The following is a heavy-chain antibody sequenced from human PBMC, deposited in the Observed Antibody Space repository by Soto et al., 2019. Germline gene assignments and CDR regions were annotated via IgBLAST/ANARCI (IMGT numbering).Heavy chain of an antibody. D-gene: IGHD3-3*01. CDR3: AKDHVGVARGTYYDFWSGLASHSTVRFDP. J-gene: IGHJ5*02. CDR1: GFTFSSYA. Sequence: PGGSLRLSCAASGFTFSSYAMSWVRQAPGKGLEWVSAISGSGGSTYYADSVKGRFTISRDNSKNTLYLQMNSLRAEDTAVYYCAKDHVGVARGTYYDFWSGLASHSTVRFDPWGQGTLVTVSS. V-gene: IGHV3-23*01. CDR2: ISGSGGST.